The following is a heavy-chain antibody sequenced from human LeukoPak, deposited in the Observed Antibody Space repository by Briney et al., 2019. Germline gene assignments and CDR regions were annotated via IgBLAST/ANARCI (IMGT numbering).Heavy chain of an antibody. CDR1: GFTFSDYY. Sequence: GGSLRLSCAASGFTFSDYYMNWIRQAPGKGLEWVSYISSGGSSIYYADSVKGRFTISRGNSKDTLYLQMSSVRVDDTAVYYCARDRGRYYDSRGFYWGYYFDSWGQGILVTVST. CDR3: ARDRGRYYDSRGFYWGYYFDS. D-gene: IGHD3-22*01. V-gene: IGHV3-11*01. CDR2: ISSGGSSI. J-gene: IGHJ4*02.